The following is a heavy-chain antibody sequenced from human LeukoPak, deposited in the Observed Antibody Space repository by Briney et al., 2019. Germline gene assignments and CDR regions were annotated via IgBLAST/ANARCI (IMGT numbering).Heavy chain of an antibody. CDR2: IYSSGST. Sequence: KPSETLSLTCTISGGSLSSYYWTWARQPPGKGLEWIGYIYSSGSTYYNPSLKSRVTISADTSNNQFSLKLTSVTAADTAVYYCARHFDYWGQGTLVTVTS. V-gene: IGHV4-59*08. J-gene: IGHJ4*02. CDR3: ARHFDY. CDR1: GGSLSSYY.